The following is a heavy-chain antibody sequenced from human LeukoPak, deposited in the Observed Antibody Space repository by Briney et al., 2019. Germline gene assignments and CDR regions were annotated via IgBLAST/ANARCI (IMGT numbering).Heavy chain of an antibody. V-gene: IGHV3-7*01. CDR3: ASARGGVAHKSSGWST. Sequence: PGGSLRLSCAASGFTFSSYWMSWVRQAPGKGLEWVANIKQDGSEKYYVDSVKGRFTTSRDNAKNSLYLQMNSLRAEDTAVYYCASARGGVAHKSSGWSTWGQGTLVTVSS. D-gene: IGHD6-19*01. CDR2: IKQDGSEK. J-gene: IGHJ5*02. CDR1: GFTFSSYW.